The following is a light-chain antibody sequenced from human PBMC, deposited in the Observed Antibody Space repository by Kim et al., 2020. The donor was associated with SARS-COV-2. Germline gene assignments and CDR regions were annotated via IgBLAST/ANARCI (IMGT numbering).Light chain of an antibody. Sequence: GERATLSGRASRSINSNYLAWYQQIPGQRPRHLIFGASSRATGIPDRFSGSGSGTEFTLNSSSLEPEDFAVYYWQQYGYSPTWTFGQGTKVDIK. CDR2: GAS. CDR3: QQYGYSPTWT. V-gene: IGKV3-20*01. CDR1: RSINSNY. J-gene: IGKJ1*01.